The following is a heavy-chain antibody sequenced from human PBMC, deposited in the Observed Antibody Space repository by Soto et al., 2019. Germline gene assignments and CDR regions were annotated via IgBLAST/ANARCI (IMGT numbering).Heavy chain of an antibody. CDR1: GFTFDDYA. D-gene: IGHD3-3*01. J-gene: IGHJ4*02. Sequence: EVQLVESGGGLVQPGRSLRLSCAASGFTFDDYAMHWVRQAPGKGLEWVSGISWNSGSIGYADSVKGRFTISRDNAKNSLYLQMNRLRAEDTALYYCAKATDYDCWSGYYSSWGKGTLVTVSS. CDR2: ISWNSGSI. CDR3: AKATDYDCWSGYYSS. V-gene: IGHV3-9*01.